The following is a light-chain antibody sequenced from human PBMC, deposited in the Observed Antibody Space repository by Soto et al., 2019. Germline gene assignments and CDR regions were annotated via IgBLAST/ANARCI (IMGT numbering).Light chain of an antibody. CDR2: DVS. CDR3: SSYTTSGTWV. J-gene: IGLJ3*02. V-gene: IGLV2-14*01. Sequence: QSALTQPASVSGSPGQSITISCTGTSSDVGGYNYDSWYQQHPGKAPKLMIYDVSNRPSGVSNRFSGSKSDNTASLTISGLQAEDEADYYCSSYTTSGTWVFGGGTKVTVL. CDR1: SSDVGGYNY.